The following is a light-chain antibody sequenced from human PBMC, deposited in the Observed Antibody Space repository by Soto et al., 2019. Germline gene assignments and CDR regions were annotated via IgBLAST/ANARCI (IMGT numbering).Light chain of an antibody. V-gene: IGLV4-69*01. J-gene: IGLJ3*02. CDR3: QSLGTGIQV. Sequence: QAVVTQSPSASASLGASVKLTCTLSSGYGTYAIAWHQQQSEKGPRFLMKINYDGTHSKGDGFFDRFSGSSSGAERHLTISSLQSDDEADYYCQSLGTGIQVFGGGTKLTVL. CDR1: SGYGTYA. CDR2: INYDGTH.